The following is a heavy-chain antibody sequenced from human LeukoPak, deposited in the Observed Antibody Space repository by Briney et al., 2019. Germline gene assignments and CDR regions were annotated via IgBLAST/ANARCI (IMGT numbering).Heavy chain of an antibody. D-gene: IGHD3-22*01. CDR3: ARKGYYDSSDYQDY. V-gene: IGHV3-48*02. Sequence: PGGSLRLSCAASGFTFSNYGINGVRQAPGKGLEWLSYISSSSSIIYYADSVKGRFTISRDNAKNSLYLQMNSLRDEDTAVYYCARKGYYDSSDYQDYWGQGTLVTVSS. CDR1: GFTFSNYG. CDR2: ISSSSSII. J-gene: IGHJ4*02.